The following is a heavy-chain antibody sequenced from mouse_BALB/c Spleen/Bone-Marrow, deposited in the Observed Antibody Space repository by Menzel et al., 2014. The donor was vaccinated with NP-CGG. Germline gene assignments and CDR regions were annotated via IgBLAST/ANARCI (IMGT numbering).Heavy chain of an antibody. CDR1: GYSITNDDA. D-gene: IGHD2-14*01. J-gene: IGHJ3*01. CDR2: ISYSGST. V-gene: IGHV3-2*02. Sequence: QLQQSGPGLVKPSQSLSLTCTVTGYSITNDDAWNWIRQFPGKKLEWMGYISYSGSTSYNPSLKSRISITRDTSKNQFFLQLNSVTTEDTATYYCARNRYDGAWFAYWGQGTLVTVSA. CDR3: ARNRYDGAWFAY.